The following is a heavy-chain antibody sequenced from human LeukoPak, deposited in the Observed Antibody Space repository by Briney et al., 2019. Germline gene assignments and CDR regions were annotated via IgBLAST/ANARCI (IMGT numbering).Heavy chain of an antibody. Sequence: SETLSLTCTVSGGSISSYYWSWIRQPPGKGLEWIGYIYYSGSTNYNPSLRSRVTISVDTSKNQFSLKLSSVTAADTAVYYCARSPLYYYDSSGTLLGVYYYGMDVWGQGTTVTVPS. CDR2: IYYSGST. CDR3: ARSPLYYYDSSGTLLGVYYYGMDV. J-gene: IGHJ6*02. V-gene: IGHV4-59*01. D-gene: IGHD3-22*01. CDR1: GGSISSYY.